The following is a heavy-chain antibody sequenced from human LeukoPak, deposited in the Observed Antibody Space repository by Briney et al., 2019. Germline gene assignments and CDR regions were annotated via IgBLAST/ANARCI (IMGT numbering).Heavy chain of an antibody. J-gene: IGHJ6*02. CDR3: ARHGLAGCIGGRCFTSFHYYGMDV. Sequence: GESLKISCKGSGYSFSDYWIGWVRQLPGKGLEWMGITFPGDSDTRYSPSFQGQVTISVDKSISTAYLQWSSLKASDSAWYYCARHGLAGCIGGRCFTSFHYYGMDVWGQGTTVTVPS. V-gene: IGHV5-51*01. CDR2: TFPGDSDT. CDR1: GYSFSDYW. D-gene: IGHD2-15*01.